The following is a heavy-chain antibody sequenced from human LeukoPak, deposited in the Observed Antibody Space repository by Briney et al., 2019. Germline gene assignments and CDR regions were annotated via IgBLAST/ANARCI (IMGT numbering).Heavy chain of an antibody. CDR3: ARKYYGSGVVYFDY. V-gene: IGHV1-18*01. CDR1: GYTFTSYG. Sequence: ASVQVSCKASGYTFTSYGITWLRPAPGQGLEWMGWISAYNGNTHYAQKLEGRVTVTTDTSTSTAYMELRSLRSDDTAVYYCARKYYGSGVVYFDYWGQGTLVTVSS. D-gene: IGHD3-10*01. J-gene: IGHJ4*02. CDR2: ISAYNGNT.